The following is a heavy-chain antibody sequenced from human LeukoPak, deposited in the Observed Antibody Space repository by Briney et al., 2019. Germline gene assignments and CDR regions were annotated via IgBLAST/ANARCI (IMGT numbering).Heavy chain of an antibody. Sequence: PGASLRLSCAASGFIFRNYAMSWVRQAPGKGLEWVSAITGSGDTTYCADSVKGRFTISRDNSKNTLYVEMNTLRVEDTAIYYCAKWGDYDILTGYYVPDFWGQGTLVTVSS. J-gene: IGHJ4*02. V-gene: IGHV3-23*01. D-gene: IGHD3-9*01. CDR3: AKWGDYDILTGYYVPDF. CDR1: GFIFRNYA. CDR2: ITGSGDTT.